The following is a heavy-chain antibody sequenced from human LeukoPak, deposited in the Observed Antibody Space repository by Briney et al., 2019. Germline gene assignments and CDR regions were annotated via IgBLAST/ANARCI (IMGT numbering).Heavy chain of an antibody. J-gene: IGHJ4*02. CDR1: GYSFTSYW. V-gene: IGHV5-51*01. Sequence: KGGESLKISCKGSGYSFTSYWIGWVRQMPGKGLEWMGIIYPGDSDTRYSPSFQGQVTISADKSISTAYLQWSSLKASDTAMYYCARSQVQYYYDSSGYYYFDYWGQGTLVTVSS. CDR2: IYPGDSDT. CDR3: ARSQVQYYYDSSGYYYFDY. D-gene: IGHD3-22*01.